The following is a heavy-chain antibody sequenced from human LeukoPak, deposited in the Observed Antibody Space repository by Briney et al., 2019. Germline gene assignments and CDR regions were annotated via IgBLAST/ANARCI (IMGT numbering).Heavy chain of an antibody. CDR2: IIPIFGTA. Sequence: GASVKVSCKASGGTFSSYAISWVRQAPGQGLEWMGGIIPIFGTANYAQKFQGRVTMTRDTSTSTVYMELSSLRSEDTAVYYCARDLRFGEWKVQVWGQGTMVTVSS. CDR1: GGTFSSYA. CDR3: ARDLRFGEWKVQV. D-gene: IGHD3-10*01. V-gene: IGHV1-69*05. J-gene: IGHJ3*01.